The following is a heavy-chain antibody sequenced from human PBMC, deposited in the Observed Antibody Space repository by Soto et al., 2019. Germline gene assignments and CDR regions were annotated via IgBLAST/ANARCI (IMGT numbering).Heavy chain of an antibody. CDR1: GGSISSSSYY. J-gene: IGHJ4*02. CDR2: IYYSGST. D-gene: IGHD6-19*01. Sequence: PSETLSLTCTVSGGSISSSSYYWGWIRQPPGKGLEWIGSIYYSGSTYYNPSLKSRVTISVDTSKNQFSLKLSSVTAADTAVYYCARRPDSSGCYMFDYWGQGTLVTVSS. V-gene: IGHV4-39*01. CDR3: ARRPDSSGCYMFDY.